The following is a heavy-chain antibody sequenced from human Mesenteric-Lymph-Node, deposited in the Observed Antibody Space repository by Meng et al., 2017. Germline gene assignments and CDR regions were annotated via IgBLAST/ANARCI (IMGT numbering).Heavy chain of an antibody. CDR2: IYSGGST. D-gene: IGHD3-9*01. CDR3: AREGPLRYFGWSYPLYYFDY. Sequence: GGSLRLSCAASGFTFSSYYMSWVRQAPGKGLEWVSVIYSGGSTYYADSVKGRFTISRDNAKNSLYLQTNSLRAEDTAVYYCAREGPLRYFGWSYPLYYFDYWGQGTLVTVSS. CDR1: GFTFSSYY. V-gene: IGHV3-66*01. J-gene: IGHJ4*02.